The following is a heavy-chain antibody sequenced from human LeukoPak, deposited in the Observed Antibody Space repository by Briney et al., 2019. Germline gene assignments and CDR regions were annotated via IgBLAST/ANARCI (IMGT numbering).Heavy chain of an antibody. CDR3: ARDRTVVTPQVYYYYYMDV. J-gene: IGHJ6*03. Sequence: SETLSLTCTVSGGSISSGSYYWSWIRQPAGKGLEWIRRIYTSGSTNYNPSLKSRVTISVDTSKNQFSLKLSSVTAADTAVYYCARDRTVVTPQVYYYYYMDVWGKGTTVTVSS. D-gene: IGHD4-23*01. V-gene: IGHV4-61*02. CDR1: GGSISSGSYY. CDR2: IYTSGST.